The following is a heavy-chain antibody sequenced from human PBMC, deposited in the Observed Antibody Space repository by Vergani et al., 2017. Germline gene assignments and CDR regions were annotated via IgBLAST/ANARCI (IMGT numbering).Heavy chain of an antibody. V-gene: IGHV3-30*03. CDR2: ISYDGTQK. Sequence: QVHLVESGGGVVQPGRSLRLSCVVSGFTSSYYGMHWVRQAPGKGLEWGAVISYDGTQKYYADSVKGRFTISRDNSKSTLYLQMNSLRTEDTGVYYCATKSCGTPGCQIGYFREWGQGTLVTVSS. D-gene: IGHD1-1*01. CDR3: ATKSCGTPGCQIGYFRE. CDR1: GFTSSYYG. J-gene: IGHJ1*01.